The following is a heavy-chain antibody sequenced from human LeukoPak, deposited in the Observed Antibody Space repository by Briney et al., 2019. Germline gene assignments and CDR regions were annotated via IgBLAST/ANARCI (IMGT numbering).Heavy chain of an antibody. CDR1: GFTFNSYW. Sequence: GGSLRLSCAASGFTFNSYWMSWVRQAPGKGLEWVANIKQDVNEKYYVDSVKGRFTISRDNAKNSLYLQMNSLRAEDTAVYYCARESRGYDILTGKYHRGYYSYYMDVWGKGTTVTVSS. J-gene: IGHJ6*03. V-gene: IGHV3-7*01. CDR2: IKQDVNEK. CDR3: ARESRGYDILTGKYHRGYYSYYMDV. D-gene: IGHD3-9*01.